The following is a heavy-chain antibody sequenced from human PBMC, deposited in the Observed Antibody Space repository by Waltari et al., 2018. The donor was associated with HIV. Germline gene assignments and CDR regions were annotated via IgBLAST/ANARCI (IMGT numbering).Heavy chain of an antibody. CDR3: AKGHYDFWSGSYYYGMDV. J-gene: IGHJ6*02. V-gene: IGHV3-23*01. Sequence: EVQLLESGGGLVQPGGSLRLSCAASGFPFSSYALRWGRQAPGKGRGWVSAISGSGGSTDYADSVKGRFTISRDNSKNTLYLQMNSLRAEDTAVYYCAKGHYDFWSGSYYYGMDVWGQGTTVTVSS. CDR2: ISGSGGST. D-gene: IGHD3-3*01. CDR1: GFPFSSYA.